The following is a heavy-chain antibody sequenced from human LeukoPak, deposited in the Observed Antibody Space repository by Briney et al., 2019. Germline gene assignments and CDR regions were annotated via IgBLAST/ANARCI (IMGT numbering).Heavy chain of an antibody. V-gene: IGHV3-30-3*01. CDR1: RFTFSSYT. Sequence: GRSLRLSCAASRFTFSSYTIHWVRQAPGKGLEWVAVISYDGNNKYYADSVKGRFTISRDSSKNTLYLQMNSLRAEDTAVYYCAREDTAMVQPYGMDVWGQGTTVTVSS. CDR3: AREDTAMVQPYGMDV. J-gene: IGHJ6*02. D-gene: IGHD5-18*01. CDR2: ISYDGNNK.